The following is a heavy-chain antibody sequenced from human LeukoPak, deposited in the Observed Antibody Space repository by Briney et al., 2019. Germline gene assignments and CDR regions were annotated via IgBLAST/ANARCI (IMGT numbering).Heavy chain of an antibody. D-gene: IGHD3-22*01. CDR1: GFTFTSYA. V-gene: IGHV3-23*01. Sequence: GGSLRLSCAASGFTFTSYAMSWVRQAPGKGLEWVSAISGNGGATYYADSVKGRFTISRDNSKNTLHLQMNNLRAEDTALYYCAKATTAIVVDNFFDYWGQGTLVYVSS. J-gene: IGHJ4*02. CDR2: ISGNGGAT. CDR3: AKATTAIVVDNFFDY.